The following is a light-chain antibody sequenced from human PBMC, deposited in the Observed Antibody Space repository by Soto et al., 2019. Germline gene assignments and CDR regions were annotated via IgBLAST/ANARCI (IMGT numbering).Light chain of an antibody. Sequence: QSVLTQPPSMSGSPGQSVTISCTGTTSDVGSYNRVSWYQQPPGTAPKLMIYEVSNRPSGVPDRFSGSKSGNTASLTISGLQTEDEADYYCSSFTSSSTLVFGGGNKLTVL. J-gene: IGLJ2*01. CDR2: EVS. CDR1: TSDVGSYNR. CDR3: SSFTSSSTLV. V-gene: IGLV2-18*02.